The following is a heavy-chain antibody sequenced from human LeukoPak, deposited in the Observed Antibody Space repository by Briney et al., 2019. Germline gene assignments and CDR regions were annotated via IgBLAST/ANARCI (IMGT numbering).Heavy chain of an antibody. CDR3: ARGGYYGSGSYDP. J-gene: IGHJ5*02. CDR2: INHSGST. CDR1: RGSFSGYY. D-gene: IGHD3-10*01. V-gene: IGHV4-34*01. Sequence: SETLSLTCAVYRGSFSGYYWSWIRQPPGKGLEWIGEINHSGSTNYNPSLKSRVSISVDTSKNQFSLRLSSVTAADTAVYYCARGGYYGSGSYDPWGQGTLVTVSS.